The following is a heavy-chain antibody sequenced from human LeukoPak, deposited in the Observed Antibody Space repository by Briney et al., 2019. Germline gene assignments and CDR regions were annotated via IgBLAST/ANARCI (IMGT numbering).Heavy chain of an antibody. D-gene: IGHD2-21*02. V-gene: IGHV3-23*01. J-gene: IGHJ3*02. CDR2: ISGSGGST. Sequence: GGSLRLSCAASGFTFSSYAMSWVGQAPGKGLEWVAAISGSGGSTYYADSVKGRFTISRDNSKNTLYLQMNSLRAEDTAVYYCAKDIVVVTEEAFDIWGQGTMVTVSS. CDR3: AKDIVVVTEEAFDI. CDR1: GFTFSSYA.